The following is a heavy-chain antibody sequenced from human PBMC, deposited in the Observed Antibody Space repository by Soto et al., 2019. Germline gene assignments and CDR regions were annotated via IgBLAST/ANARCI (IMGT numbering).Heavy chain of an antibody. J-gene: IGHJ4*02. CDR3: ARVEYYDILTGYSLPFDY. D-gene: IGHD3-9*01. V-gene: IGHV3-30-3*01. CDR1: GFTFGSYA. Sequence: GESLRLSCAASGFTFGSYAMHWVRQAPGKWLEWVAVISYDGSNKYYADSVKGRFTISRDNSKNTLYLQMNSLRAEDTAVYYCARVEYYDILTGYSLPFDYWGQGTLVTVSS. CDR2: ISYDGSNK.